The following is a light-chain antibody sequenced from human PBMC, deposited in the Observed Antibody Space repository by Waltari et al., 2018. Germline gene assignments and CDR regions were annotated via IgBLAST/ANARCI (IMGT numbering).Light chain of an antibody. J-gene: IGLJ3*02. CDR3: SSYTSSHTWV. V-gene: IGLV2-14*03. CDR2: DVN. CDR1: SRDVGFYNF. Sequence: QSALTQPASVSGSPGQSITIPCIGTSRDVGFYNFVSWYQQHPGEAPKLMIYDVNNRPSGVSSRFSGSKSGNTASLTISGLQAEDEADYYCSSYTSSHTWVFGGGTKVTVL.